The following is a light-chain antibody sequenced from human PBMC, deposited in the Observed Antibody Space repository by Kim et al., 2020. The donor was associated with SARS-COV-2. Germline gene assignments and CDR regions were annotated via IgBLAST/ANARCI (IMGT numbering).Light chain of an antibody. CDR2: DVI. J-gene: IGLJ7*01. Sequence: PGQSITISCTGTSSDVGGYNYVSWYRQYPGKAPKLMIFDVIKRPSGVSNRFSGSKSGNTASLTISGLQAEDEADYYCTSYTSTRTVVFGGGTHLTVL. V-gene: IGLV2-14*04. CDR3: TSYTSTRTVV. CDR1: SSDVGGYNY.